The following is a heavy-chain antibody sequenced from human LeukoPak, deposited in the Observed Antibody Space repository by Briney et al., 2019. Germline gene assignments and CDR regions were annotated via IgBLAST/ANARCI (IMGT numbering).Heavy chain of an antibody. V-gene: IGHV3-21*01. J-gene: IGHJ3*01. CDR3: VRGSPTLGDCSSRNCYGFDA. Sequence: GGSLRLSCATSGFTFGAYSMTWVRQAPGEGLEWVSSISWANTYIYYADSVKGRFIISRDNAKNSLYLQMSSLRAEDTAMYYCVRGSPTLGDCSSRNCYGFDAWGQGTMVTVAS. CDR2: ISWANTYI. D-gene: IGHD2-2*01. CDR1: GFTFGAYS.